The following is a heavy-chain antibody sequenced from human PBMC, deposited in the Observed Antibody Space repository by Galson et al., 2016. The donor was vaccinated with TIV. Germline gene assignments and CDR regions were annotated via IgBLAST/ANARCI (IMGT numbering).Heavy chain of an antibody. CDR1: GHRFTSKW. J-gene: IGHJ6*02. V-gene: IGHV5-10-1*01. D-gene: IGHD3-3*01. CDR2: IDLSDSYT. Sequence: QSGAEVKKPGESLRISCKGSGHRFTSKWISWVRQMPGKGLEWMGKIDLSDSYTNYSPSFQGHVTLSVDKSISTAYLQWSSLRASDTAMYYCATSRDIEPLLEIYGMDVWGQGTTVTVSS. CDR3: ATSRDIEPLLEIYGMDV.